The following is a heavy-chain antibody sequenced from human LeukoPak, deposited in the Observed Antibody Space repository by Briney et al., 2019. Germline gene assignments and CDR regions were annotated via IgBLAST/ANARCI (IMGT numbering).Heavy chain of an antibody. CDR2: IVGGGVTT. CDR1: GFTFSRYD. J-gene: IGHJ6*02. CDR3: ARDVEGTGWPYYGLDV. Sequence: GGSLRLSCEASGFTFSRYDLSWVRQAPGKGLEWVSIIVGGGVTTYYAGSVKGRFTVSRDDSRSTMYLQMNSLTADDTAVYYCARDVEGTGWPYYGLDVWGQGTTVTVSS. V-gene: IGHV3-23*01. D-gene: IGHD6-19*01.